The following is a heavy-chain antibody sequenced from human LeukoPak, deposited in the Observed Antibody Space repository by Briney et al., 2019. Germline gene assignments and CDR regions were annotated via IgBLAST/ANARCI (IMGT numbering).Heavy chain of an antibody. D-gene: IGHD5-24*01. CDR2: INHSGST. CDR1: GGSFSGYY. J-gene: IGHJ4*02. Sequence: SETLSLTCAVYGGSFSGYYWSWIRQPPGKGLEWIGEINHSGSTNYNPSLKSRVTISVGTSKNQFSLKLSSVTAADTAVYYCARGSYWEMATIYPTEFDYWGQGTLVTVSS. CDR3: ARGSYWEMATIYPTEFDY. V-gene: IGHV4-34*01.